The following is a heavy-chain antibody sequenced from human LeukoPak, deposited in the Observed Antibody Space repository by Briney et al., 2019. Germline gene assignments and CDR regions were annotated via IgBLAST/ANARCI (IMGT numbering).Heavy chain of an antibody. CDR1: GFTFSSYS. J-gene: IGHJ4*02. CDR2: ISSSSSTI. V-gene: IGHV3-48*01. CDR3: ARDRDYGGKRYLDY. Sequence: PGGSLRLSCAASGFTFSSYSMNWVRQAPGKGLEWVSYISSSSSTIYYADSVKGRFTISRDNAKNSLYLQMNSLRAEDTAVYYCARDRDYGGKRYLDYWGQGTLVTVSS. D-gene: IGHD4-23*01.